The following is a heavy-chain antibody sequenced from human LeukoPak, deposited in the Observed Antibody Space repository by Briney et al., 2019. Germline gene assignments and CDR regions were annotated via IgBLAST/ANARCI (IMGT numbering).Heavy chain of an antibody. Sequence: GGSLRLSCAASGFTFINAWMGWVRQAPGKGLEWVGRIKSNTDGGTTDYAAPVKGRFTISRDDSKNTLFLQMNSLKTEDTAIYYCSTDVDYWGQGTLVTVSS. V-gene: IGHV3-15*01. CDR3: STDVDY. CDR2: IKSNTDGGTT. J-gene: IGHJ4*02. CDR1: GFTFINAW.